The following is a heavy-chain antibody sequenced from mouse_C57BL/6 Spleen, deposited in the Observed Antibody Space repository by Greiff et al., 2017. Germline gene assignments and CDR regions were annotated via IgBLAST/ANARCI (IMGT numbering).Heavy chain of an antibody. CDR3: ARDYYGSSRDY. CDR1: GYTFTSYW. J-gene: IGHJ2*01. V-gene: IGHV1-64*01. D-gene: IGHD1-1*01. CDR2: IHPNSGST. Sequence: QVQLQQPGPELVKPGASVKLSCKASGYTFTSYWMHWVKQRPGQGLEWIGMIHPNSGSTNYNEKFKSKATLPVDKSSSTAYMQLSSLTSEDSAVYDSARDYYGSSRDYWGQGTTLTVSS.